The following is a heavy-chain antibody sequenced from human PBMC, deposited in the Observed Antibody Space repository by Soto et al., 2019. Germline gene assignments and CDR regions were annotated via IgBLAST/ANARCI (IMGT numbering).Heavy chain of an antibody. CDR3: ARRRCYYYMDV. V-gene: IGHV4-34*01. CDR1: GVSFSGYY. CDR2: INHSGST. D-gene: IGHD4-17*01. Sequence: QVQLQQWGAGLLKPSETLSLTCAVYGVSFSGYYWSWIRKHPGKGLERIGEINHSGSTNYNPSLRSRVIKSVDTSKNPCGLKLGSVTAADPAVYYCARRRCYYYMDVWGKGTTVTVSS. J-gene: IGHJ6*03.